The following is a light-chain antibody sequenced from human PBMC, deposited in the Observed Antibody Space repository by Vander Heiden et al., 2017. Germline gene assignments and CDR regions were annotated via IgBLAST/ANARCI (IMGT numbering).Light chain of an antibody. CDR1: QSFLYSSNNKNY. CDR3: QKYYSTPHT. Sequence: DIVMTQSPDSLAVSLGERATINCKSSQSFLYSSNNKNYLAWYQQKPGQPPKLLIYWASTRESGVPDRFSGSGSGTDFTLTISSLQAEDVAVYYCQKYYSTPHTFGQGTKLEIK. CDR2: WAS. J-gene: IGKJ2*01. V-gene: IGKV4-1*01.